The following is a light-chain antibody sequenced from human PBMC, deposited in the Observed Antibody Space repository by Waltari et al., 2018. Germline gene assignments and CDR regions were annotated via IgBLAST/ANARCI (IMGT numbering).Light chain of an antibody. J-gene: IGLJ3*02. CDR3: MIWHSGVWV. V-gene: IGLV5-45*03. CDR1: SGVNVVSYT. Sequence: QAVLTQPSSLSASPGASVSLTCTLRSGVNVVSYTIYWYQQKAGSPPQFLLRYKSVSDNQQGSGVTSRFSGSKEASAKVGIVLISERRSEDESDYYCMIWHSGVWVSGGGTQLTVL. CDR2: YKSVSDN.